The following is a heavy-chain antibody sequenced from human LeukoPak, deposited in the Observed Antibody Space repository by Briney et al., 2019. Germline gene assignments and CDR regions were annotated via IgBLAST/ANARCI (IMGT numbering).Heavy chain of an antibody. CDR2: INQNVEINQSGSP. V-gene: IGHV4-34*01. CDR3: ATYRAFRYLRY. Sequence: SETLSLTCAVYGESFSGFYWSWIRQPPGKGLEWVGEINQNVEINQSGSPNYNPSLKRRVTISIGTSKNQFSLNLNSVTAADTAVYYCATYRAFRYLRYWGQGNLVSVSS. D-gene: IGHD3-9*01. CDR1: GESFSGFY. J-gene: IGHJ4*02.